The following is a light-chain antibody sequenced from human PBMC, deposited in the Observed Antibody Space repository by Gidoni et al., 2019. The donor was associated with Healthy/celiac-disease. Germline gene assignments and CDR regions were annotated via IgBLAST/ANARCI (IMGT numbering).Light chain of an antibody. CDR2: GAS. J-gene: IGKJ1*01. Sequence: IVLTHSPVTLSLSPGERATLSCRASQSVSSSYLAWYQQKPGQAPRLLIYGASSRATGIPDRFSGSGSGTDFTLTISRLEPEDFAVYYCQQYGSSPPWTFGQGTKVEIK. CDR3: QQYGSSPPWT. CDR1: QSVSSSY. V-gene: IGKV3-20*01.